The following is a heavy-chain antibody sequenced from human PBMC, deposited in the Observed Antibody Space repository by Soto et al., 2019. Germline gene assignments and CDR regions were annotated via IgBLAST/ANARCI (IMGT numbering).Heavy chain of an antibody. Sequence: GGSLRLSCAASGFTFDDYPMHWVRQAPGKGLQWVSLISWDGASTSLADSVQGRFTVSRDNSKNSLYLHMNSVRAEDTALYFCAKDNRAKWLDVWGESFDVWGQGTMVTVSS. CDR1: GFTFDDYP. D-gene: IGHD3-16*01. J-gene: IGHJ3*01. CDR2: ISWDGAST. CDR3: AKDNRAKWLDVWGESFDV. V-gene: IGHV3-43*01.